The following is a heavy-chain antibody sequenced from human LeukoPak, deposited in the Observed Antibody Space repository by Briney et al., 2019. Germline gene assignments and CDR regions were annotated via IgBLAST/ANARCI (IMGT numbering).Heavy chain of an antibody. D-gene: IGHD5-24*01. V-gene: IGHV3-23*01. CDR1: GFNFSSSG. CDR3: AKGYLWAVEMAF. CDR2: ISGSGGST. J-gene: IGHJ4*02. Sequence: GGTLRLSCAASGFNFSSSGMSWVRQAPGKGLEWVSSISGSGGSTYYADSVKGRFTISRDNSKNTLYLQMNSLRVEDTAVYYCAKGYLWAVEMAFWGQGTLVTVSS.